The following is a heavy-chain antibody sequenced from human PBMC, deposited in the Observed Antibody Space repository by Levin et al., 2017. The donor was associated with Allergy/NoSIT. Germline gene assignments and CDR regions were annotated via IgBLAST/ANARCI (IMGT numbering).Heavy chain of an antibody. CDR1: GGSISSYY. D-gene: IGHD6-19*01. CDR2: IYYSGST. J-gene: IGHJ4*02. V-gene: IGHV4-59*01. CDR3: ARGGGYSSGWSDY. Sequence: SETLSLTCTVSGGSISSYYWSWIRQPPGKGLEWIGYIYYSGSTNYNPSLKSRVTISVDTSKNQFSLKLSSVTAADTAVYYCARGGGYSSGWSDYWGQGTLVTVSS.